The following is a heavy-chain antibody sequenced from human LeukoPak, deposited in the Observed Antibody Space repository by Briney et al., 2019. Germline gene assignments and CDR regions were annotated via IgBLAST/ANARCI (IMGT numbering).Heavy chain of an antibody. CDR1: GDSFTTYW. D-gene: IGHD3-10*01. CDR3: ARPGYYGSGSYYDFDY. V-gene: IGHV5-51*01. J-gene: IGHJ4*02. Sequence: GESLKISCGGSGDSFTTYWIAWVRQMPGKGLEWMGIIYPGDSDTRYSPSFQGQVTISADKSISTAYLQWSSLKASDTAMYYCARPGYYGSGSYYDFDYWGQGTLVTVSS. CDR2: IYPGDSDT.